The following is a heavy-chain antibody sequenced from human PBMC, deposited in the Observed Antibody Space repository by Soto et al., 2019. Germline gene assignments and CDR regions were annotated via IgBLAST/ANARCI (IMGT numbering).Heavy chain of an antibody. CDR3: ARSQSIMIRGANAFDI. D-gene: IGHD3-10*01. V-gene: IGHV2-5*02. Sequence: QITLKESGPTLVKPTQTLTLTCSFSGFSLISTGAGVGWIRQPPGKALEWLALIYWDGDKRYSPALKSRLTITKDSSKNHVGLTMTIVDPVETATYYCARSQSIMIRGANAFDIWGQGTFVSVSS. CDR1: GFSLISTGAG. J-gene: IGHJ3*02. CDR2: IYWDGDK.